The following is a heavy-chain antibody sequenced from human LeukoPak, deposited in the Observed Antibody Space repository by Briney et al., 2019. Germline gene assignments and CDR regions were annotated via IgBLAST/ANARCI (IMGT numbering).Heavy chain of an antibody. CDR2: IYYSGST. CDR3: ARDTYYYDSSGYSRYDWFDP. Sequence: SETLSLTCTVSGGSISSYYWSWIRQPPGKGLERIGYIYYSGSTKYNPSLKSRVTISVDTSKNQFSLKLSSVTAADTAVYYCARDTYYYDSSGYSRYDWFDPWGQGTLVTVSS. V-gene: IGHV4-59*01. J-gene: IGHJ5*02. CDR1: GGSISSYY. D-gene: IGHD3-22*01.